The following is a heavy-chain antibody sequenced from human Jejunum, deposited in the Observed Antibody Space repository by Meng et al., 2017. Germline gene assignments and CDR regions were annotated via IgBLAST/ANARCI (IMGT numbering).Heavy chain of an antibody. CDR2: INTNTGNP. CDR1: GYTFIDYA. Sequence: QVQLVQSGSELEKPGASVKVSCKASGYTFIDYALYWVRQAPGQGLEWMGWINTNTGNPRYAQGFAGRFAFSLDTSVSKAFLQISSLKPEDSGVYYCARGGSGYDPADYWGQGTLVTVSS. J-gene: IGHJ4*02. D-gene: IGHD5-12*01. V-gene: IGHV7-4-1*02. CDR3: ARGGSGYDPADY.